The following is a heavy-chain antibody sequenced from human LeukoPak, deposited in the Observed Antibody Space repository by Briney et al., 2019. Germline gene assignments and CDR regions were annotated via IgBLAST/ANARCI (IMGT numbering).Heavy chain of an antibody. CDR2: INSDGSST. D-gene: IGHD5-18*01. CDR1: GFTFSSYW. Sequence: PGGSLRLSCAASGFTFSSYWMHWVRQAPGKGLVWFSRINSDGSSTSYADSVKGRFTISRDNAKNTLYLQMNSLRAEDTAVYYCARAGGVGSGYSYAYWSRWFDPWGQGTLVTVSS. V-gene: IGHV3-74*01. CDR3: ARAGGVGSGYSYAYWSRWFDP. J-gene: IGHJ5*02.